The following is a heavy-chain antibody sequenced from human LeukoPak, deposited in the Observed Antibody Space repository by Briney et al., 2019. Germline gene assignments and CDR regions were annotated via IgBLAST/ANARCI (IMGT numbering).Heavy chain of an antibody. CDR3: AKYPPRYYYDSSGQYYFDY. D-gene: IGHD3-22*01. CDR2: IYSGGST. V-gene: IGHV3-53*01. J-gene: IGHJ4*02. Sequence: PGGSLRLSCAASGFTVSSNYMSWVRQAPGKGLEWVSVIYSGGSTYFAGSVKGRFTISRDNSKNTLYLQMNSLRAEDTAVYYCAKYPPRYYYDSSGQYYFDYWGQGTLVTVSS. CDR1: GFTVSSNY.